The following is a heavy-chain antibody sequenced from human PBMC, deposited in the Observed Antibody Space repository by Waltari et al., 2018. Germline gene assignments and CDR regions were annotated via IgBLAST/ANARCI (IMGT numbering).Heavy chain of an antibody. CDR3: ASSPGVWSGYPLDY. CDR1: GGSISSYY. CDR2: IDYSGST. D-gene: IGHD3-3*01. J-gene: IGHJ4*02. Sequence: QVQLQESGPGLVKPSETLSLTCTVSGGSISSYYWSWIRQPPGKGLEWIGYIDYSGSTNYNPSLKSRVTISVDTSKNQFSLKLSSVTAADTAVYYCASSPGVWSGYPLDYWGQGTLVTVSS. V-gene: IGHV4-59*01.